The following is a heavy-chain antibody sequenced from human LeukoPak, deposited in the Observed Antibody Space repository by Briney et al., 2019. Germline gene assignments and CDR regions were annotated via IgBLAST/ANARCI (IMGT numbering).Heavy chain of an antibody. Sequence: PGGSLRLSCAGSGFTFSTFAMNWVRQAPGKGLEWVSAISGSGGSTYYADSVKGRFTISRDNAKNSLYLQMNSLRAEDTAVYYCARASYDSSGYYETLGLCFDYWGQGTLVTVSS. D-gene: IGHD3-22*01. V-gene: IGHV3-23*01. J-gene: IGHJ4*02. CDR1: GFTFSTFA. CDR3: ARASYDSSGYYETLGLCFDY. CDR2: ISGSGGST.